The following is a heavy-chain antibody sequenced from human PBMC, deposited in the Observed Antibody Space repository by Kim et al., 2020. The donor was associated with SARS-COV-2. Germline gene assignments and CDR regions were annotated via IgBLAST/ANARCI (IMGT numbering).Heavy chain of an antibody. CDR3: ARDQGDYYGMDV. J-gene: IGHJ6*02. Sequence: GGSLRLSCAASGFTFSTYSMNWVRQAPGKGLEWVSSISRSSSYIYYADSVKGRFTISRDNAKNSLYLQMHSLRAEDTAVYYCARDQGDYYGMDVWGQGTTVTVSS. CDR1: GFTFSTYS. V-gene: IGHV3-21*01. CDR2: ISRSSSYI.